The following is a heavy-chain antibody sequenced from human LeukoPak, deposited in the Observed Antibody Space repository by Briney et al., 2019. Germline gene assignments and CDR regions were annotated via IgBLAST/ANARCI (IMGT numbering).Heavy chain of an antibody. CDR2: IYTSGST. J-gene: IGHJ6*03. V-gene: IGHV4-4*07. CDR1: GGSISSYY. D-gene: IGHD4-17*01. Sequence: PSETLSLTCTVSGGSISSYYWSWIRQPAGKGLEWIGRIYTSGSTNYNPSLKSRVTMSVDTSKNQFSLKLSSVTAADTAVYYCARSDGDYVSRYYYYMDVWGKGTTVTVSS. CDR3: ARSDGDYVSRYYYYMDV.